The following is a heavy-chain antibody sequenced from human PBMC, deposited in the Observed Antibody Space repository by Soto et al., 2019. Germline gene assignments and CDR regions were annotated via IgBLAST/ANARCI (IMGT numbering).Heavy chain of an antibody. D-gene: IGHD2-15*01. Sequence: SETLSLTCAVYGGSFSGYYWSWIRQPPGKRLEWIGEINHSGSTNYIPSLKSRVTISVDTSKNQFSLKLSSVTAADTAVYYCARGGYCSGGSCYPNWFDPWGQGTLVTVSS. V-gene: IGHV4-34*01. CDR2: INHSGST. J-gene: IGHJ5*02. CDR3: ARGGYCSGGSCYPNWFDP. CDR1: GGSFSGYY.